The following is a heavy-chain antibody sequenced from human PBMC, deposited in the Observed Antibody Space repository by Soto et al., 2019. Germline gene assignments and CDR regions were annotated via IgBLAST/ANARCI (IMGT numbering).Heavy chain of an antibody. CDR1: GGTFSSYT. CDR3: ARDSSGYDGGL. CDR2: IIPILGIA. V-gene: IGHV1-69*08. Sequence: QVQLVQSGAEVKKPGSSVKVSCKASGGTFSSYTISWVRQAPGQGLEWMGRIIPILGIANYAQKFQGRVTXTXXKSTSTADMELSSLRSEDTAVYYCARDSSGYDGGLWGQGTLVTVSS. J-gene: IGHJ4*02. D-gene: IGHD3-22*01.